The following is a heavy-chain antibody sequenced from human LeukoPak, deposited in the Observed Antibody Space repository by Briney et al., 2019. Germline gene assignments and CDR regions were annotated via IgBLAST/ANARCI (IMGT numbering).Heavy chain of an antibody. V-gene: IGHV4-61*02. CDR2: IHTSSRV. CDR1: GDSITRGTYY. J-gene: IGHJ4*02. D-gene: IGHD4-17*01. CDR3: ARDRGNGNYGDYFDS. Sequence: SETLSLTCTVSGDSITRGTYYWNWIRQPAGKGLEWIGRIHTSSRVNYNPSLKSRVTISIDTSRNLVSLRLTSVTAADAAVYYCARDRGNGNYGDYFDSWGQGTLVSVSS.